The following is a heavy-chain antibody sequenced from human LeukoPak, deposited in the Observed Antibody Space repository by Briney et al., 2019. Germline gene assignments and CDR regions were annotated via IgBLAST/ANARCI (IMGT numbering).Heavy chain of an antibody. J-gene: IGHJ4*02. CDR2: IYYSGST. D-gene: IGHD3-22*01. Sequence: SETLSLTCTVSGGSLSSYYSSWVRQPPGKGLEWIGHIYYSGSTTYNPSPKSRVTISVDTSKNQSSLKLSSVPAADTAVYYCSVRRVVTTQIDYWGEGTLVTASS. CDR1: GGSLSSYY. V-gene: IGHV4-59*12. CDR3: SVRRVVTTQIDY.